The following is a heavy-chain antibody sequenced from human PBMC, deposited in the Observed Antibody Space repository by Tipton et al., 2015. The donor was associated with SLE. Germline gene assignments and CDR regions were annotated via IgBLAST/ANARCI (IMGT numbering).Heavy chain of an antibody. V-gene: IGHV4-61*01. D-gene: IGHD6-13*01. Sequence: TLSLTCTVSGGSISNGMYYYNWIRQPPGKGLEWIGYMYHSGSTKYNPSLKSRVTISLDTSKNQVSLKLTSVTAADTAVYYCARGWYSRNWEWWFDPWGQGTLVTVSS. J-gene: IGHJ5*02. CDR1: GGSISNGMYY. CDR2: MYHSGST. CDR3: ARGWYSRNWEWWFDP.